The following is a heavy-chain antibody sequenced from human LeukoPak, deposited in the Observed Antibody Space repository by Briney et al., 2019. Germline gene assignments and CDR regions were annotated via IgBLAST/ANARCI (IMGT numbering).Heavy chain of an antibody. CDR1: GGTFSSYP. CDR2: ITPILGAA. CDR3: ARNSRVASTSGLNY. J-gene: IGHJ4*02. V-gene: IGHV1-69*01. Sequence: SVKVSCKASGGTFSSYPFTWVRQAPGQGLEWMGEITPILGAANYAQTFQGRVTITADESTSTVFMELSSLRSDDTAFYYCARNSRVASTSGLNYWGQGTLVTVSS. D-gene: IGHD4-23*01.